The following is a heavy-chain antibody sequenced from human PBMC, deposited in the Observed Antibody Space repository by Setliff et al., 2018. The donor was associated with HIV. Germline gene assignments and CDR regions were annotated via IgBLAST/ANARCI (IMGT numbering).Heavy chain of an antibody. CDR3: ARSDNFWSAESSFDY. Sequence: LSLTCTVSGGSISSYYWSWIRQPPGKGLEWIGYIYYGSTNYNPSLRSRATISVDTSKNQFSLNLSSVTAADTAVYYCARSDNFWSAESSFDYWGQGTLVTVSS. CDR2: IYYGST. CDR1: GGSISSYY. D-gene: IGHD3-3*01. J-gene: IGHJ4*02. V-gene: IGHV4-59*01.